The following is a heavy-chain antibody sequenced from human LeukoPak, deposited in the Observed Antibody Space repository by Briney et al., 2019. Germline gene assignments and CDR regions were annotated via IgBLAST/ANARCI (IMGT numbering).Heavy chain of an antibody. D-gene: IGHD2/OR15-2a*01. J-gene: IGHJ5*02. V-gene: IGHV1-2*02. CDR2: INPNSGGT. CDR3: ARQSNKGGFDP. CDR1: GYSFTGHY. Sequence: ASVKVSCKASGYSFTGHYMHWVRQAPGQRLEWMGWINPNSGGTNYAQKFQGRVIMTRDTSISTAYMEVTRLESDDTAVYYCARQSNKGGFDPWGQGTLVTVSS.